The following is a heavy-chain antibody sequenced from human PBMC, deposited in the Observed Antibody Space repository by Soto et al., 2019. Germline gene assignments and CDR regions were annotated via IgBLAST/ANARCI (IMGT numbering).Heavy chain of an antibody. J-gene: IGHJ4*02. CDR3: ARCLYCSGSYYNDY. V-gene: IGHV3-72*01. CDR2: TRNKANSYTT. D-gene: IGHD3-10*01. Sequence: EVQLVESGGGLVQPGGSLRLSCAASGFTFSDHYMDWVRQAPGKGLEWVGRTRNKANSYTTEYAASVKGRFTISRDDSKNSLYLQMNSLKTEDTAVYYCARCLYCSGSYYNDYWGQGTLVTVSS. CDR1: GFTFSDHY.